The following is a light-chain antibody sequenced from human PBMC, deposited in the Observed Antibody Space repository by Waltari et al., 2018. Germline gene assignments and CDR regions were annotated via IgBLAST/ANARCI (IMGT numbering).Light chain of an antibody. J-gene: IGLJ2*01. V-gene: IGLV1-40*01. CDR1: SSNIGAGFD. Sequence: QSVLTQPPSVSGAPGQRVTISCTGSSSNIGAGFDVHWYQQLPGAAPKLLIYGKPSRPAGVPDRFSGSESGTSASLAITGLQAEDEADYYCQSFDNSLGRSVIFGGGTKLTVL. CDR3: QSFDNSLGRSVI. CDR2: GKP.